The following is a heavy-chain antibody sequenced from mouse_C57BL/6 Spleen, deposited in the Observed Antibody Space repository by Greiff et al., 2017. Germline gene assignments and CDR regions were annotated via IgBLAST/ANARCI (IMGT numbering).Heavy chain of an antibody. CDR2: ISSGSSTI. D-gene: IGHD1-1*01. J-gene: IGHJ3*01. V-gene: IGHV5-17*01. CDR3: ARPDYYGSSWFAY. CDR1: GFTFSDYG. Sequence: EVKVVESGGGLVKPGGSLKLSCAASGFTFSDYGMHWVRQAPEKGLEWVAYISSGSSTIYYADTVKGRFTISRDNAKNTLFLQMTSLRSEDTAMYYCARPDYYGSSWFAYWGQGTLVTVSA.